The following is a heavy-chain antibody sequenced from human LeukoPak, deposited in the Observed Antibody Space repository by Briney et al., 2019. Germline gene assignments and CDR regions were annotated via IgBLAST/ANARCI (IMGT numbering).Heavy chain of an antibody. CDR3: TTVEHDYVWGSPPYYFDY. Sequence: GGSLRLSCAASGFTFSDHYMDWVRQAPGKGLEWVGRTRNKANSYTTEYAASVKGRFTISRDDSKNSLYLQMNSLKTEDTAVYYCTTVEHDYVWGSPPYYFDYWGQGTLVTVSS. CDR2: TRNKANSYTT. D-gene: IGHD3-16*01. J-gene: IGHJ4*02. CDR1: GFTFSDHY. V-gene: IGHV3-72*01.